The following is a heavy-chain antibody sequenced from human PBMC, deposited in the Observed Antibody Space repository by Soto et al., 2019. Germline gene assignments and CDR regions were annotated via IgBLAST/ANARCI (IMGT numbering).Heavy chain of an antibody. CDR2: IYYSGST. D-gene: IGHD3-3*01. CDR1: GGSISSSSYY. V-gene: IGHV4-39*01. Sequence: SETLSLTCTVSGGSISSSSYYWGWIRQPPGKGLEWIGSIYYSGSTYYNPSLKSRVTISVDTSKNQFSLKLSSVTAADTAVYYCAKTVGGYDFWSGYAYYWGQGTLVTVSS. CDR3: AKTVGGYDFWSGYAYY. J-gene: IGHJ4*02.